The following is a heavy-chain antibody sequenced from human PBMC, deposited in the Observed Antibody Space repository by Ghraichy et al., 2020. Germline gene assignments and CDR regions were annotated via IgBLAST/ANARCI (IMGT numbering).Heavy chain of an antibody. CDR1: GGSISSYY. D-gene: IGHD3-22*01. J-gene: IGHJ5*02. V-gene: IGHV4-59*01. CDR3: ARVDSSGYYGWFDP. CDR2: IYYSGST. Sequence: SETPSLTCTVSGGSISSYYWSWIRQPPGKGLEWIASIYYSGSTNYNPSLKSRVTISVGTSKNQFSLKLSSVTAADTAVYYCARVDSSGYYGWFDPWGQGTLVTVSS.